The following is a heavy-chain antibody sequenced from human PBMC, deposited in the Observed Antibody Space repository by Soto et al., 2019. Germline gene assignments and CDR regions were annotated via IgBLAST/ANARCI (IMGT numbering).Heavy chain of an antibody. Sequence: ESGPTLVNPTQTLTLTCTFSGFSLSTSGVGVGWIRQPPGKALEWLALIYWNDDKRYSPSLKSRLTITKDTSKNQVVLTMTNMDPVATATYYCAHITGIAAAGRHYYYYYGMDVWGQGTTVTVSS. D-gene: IGHD6-13*01. J-gene: IGHJ6*02. CDR2: IYWNDDK. CDR3: AHITGIAAAGRHYYYYYGMDV. V-gene: IGHV2-5*01. CDR1: GFSLSTSGVG.